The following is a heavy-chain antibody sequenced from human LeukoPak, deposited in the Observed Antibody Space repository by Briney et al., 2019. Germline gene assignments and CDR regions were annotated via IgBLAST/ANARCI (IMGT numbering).Heavy chain of an antibody. J-gene: IGHJ4*02. CDR3: ASSVVPATPRDRRRGGFDY. CDR1: GGSFSGYY. Sequence: SETLSLTCAVYGGSFSGYYWSWIRQPPGKGLEWIGEINHSGSTNYNPSLKSRVTISVDTSKNQFSLKLSSVTAADTAVYYCASSVVPATPRDRRRGGFDYWGQGTLVTVSS. V-gene: IGHV4-34*01. CDR2: INHSGST. D-gene: IGHD2-2*01.